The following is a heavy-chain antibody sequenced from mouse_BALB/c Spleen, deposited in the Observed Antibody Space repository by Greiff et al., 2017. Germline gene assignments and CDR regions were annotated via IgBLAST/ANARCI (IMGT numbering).Heavy chain of an antibody. Sequence: QVQLQQSGPGLVAPSQSLSITCTVSGFSLTSYGVHWVRQPPGKGLEWLGVIWAGGSTNYNSALMSRLSISKDNSKSQVFLKMNSLQTDDTAMYYCARDQGLLLTPYWYFDVWGAGTTVTVSS. J-gene: IGHJ1*01. CDR3: ARDQGLLLTPYWYFDV. CDR1: GFSLTSYG. V-gene: IGHV2-9*02. CDR2: IWAGGST. D-gene: IGHD1-1*01.